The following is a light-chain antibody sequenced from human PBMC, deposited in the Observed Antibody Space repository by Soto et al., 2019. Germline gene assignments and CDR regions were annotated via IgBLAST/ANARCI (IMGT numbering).Light chain of an antibody. Sequence: DIQMTQSPAAVSASVEDRVTITCRASQTVRTYLNWYQQKPGKAPKLLIYAASNLQSGVPSRFSGSGSGTDFTLTISSLQPEDFATYYCLQGHSYPQTFGQATKVDI. CDR3: LQGHSYPQT. J-gene: IGKJ1*01. CDR2: AAS. V-gene: IGKV1-39*01. CDR1: QTVRTY.